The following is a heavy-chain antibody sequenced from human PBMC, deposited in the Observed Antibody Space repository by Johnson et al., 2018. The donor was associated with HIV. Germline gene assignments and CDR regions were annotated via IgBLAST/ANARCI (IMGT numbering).Heavy chain of an antibody. CDR2: IYSGGNT. J-gene: IGHJ3*02. D-gene: IGHD1-14*01. CDR3: AILTDRISAFDI. CDR1: GFTVSSNY. Sequence: VQLVESGGGLIQPGGSLRLSCAAYGFTVSSNYMTWVRQTPVKGLEWVSVIYSGGNTYYADSVKGRFTISRDNSKNTLYLQMNSLRVEDTALYYCAILTDRISAFDIWGQGTTVTVSS. V-gene: IGHV3-53*01.